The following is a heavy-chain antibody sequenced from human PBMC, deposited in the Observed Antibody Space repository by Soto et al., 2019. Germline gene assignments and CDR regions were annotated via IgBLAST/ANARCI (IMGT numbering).Heavy chain of an antibody. CDR3: ARDRVSSGSYYPTRYYYYYGMDV. Sequence: ASVKVSCKASGYTFTSYGISWVRQAPGQGLEWMGWINPNSGGTNYAQKFQGWVTMTRDTSISTAYMELSRLRSDDTAVYYCARDRVSSGSYYPTRYYYYYGMDVWGQGTTVTVSS. CDR1: GYTFTSYG. J-gene: IGHJ6*02. CDR2: INPNSGGT. D-gene: IGHD3-10*02. V-gene: IGHV1-2*04.